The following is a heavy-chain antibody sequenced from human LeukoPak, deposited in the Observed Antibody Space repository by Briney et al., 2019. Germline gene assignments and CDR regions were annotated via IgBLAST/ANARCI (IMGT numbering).Heavy chain of an antibody. V-gene: IGHV1-69*04. CDR1: GGTFSSYA. D-gene: IGHD2-21*02. J-gene: IGHJ4*02. CDR3: ARDQWRLFDY. CDR2: IIPILGIA. Sequence: SVKVSCKASGGTFSSYAISWVRQAPGQGLEWMGRIIPILGIANYAQKFQGRVTITADKSTSTAYMELSSLRADDTAVYYCARDQWRLFDYWGQGTLVTVSS.